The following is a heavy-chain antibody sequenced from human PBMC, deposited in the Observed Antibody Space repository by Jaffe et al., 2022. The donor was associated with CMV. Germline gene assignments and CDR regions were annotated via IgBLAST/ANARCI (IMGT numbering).Heavy chain of an antibody. J-gene: IGHJ4*02. V-gene: IGHV1-2*04. CDR3: ARAPHYDFWSGYYLAFDY. Sequence: QVQLVQSGAEVKKPGASVKVSCKASGYTFTGYYMHWVRQAPGQGLEWMGWINPNSGGTNYAQKFQGWVTMTRDTSISTAYMELSRLRSDDTAVYYCARAPHYDFWSGYYLAFDYWGQGTLVTVSS. CDR1: GYTFTGYY. CDR2: INPNSGGT. D-gene: IGHD3-3*01.